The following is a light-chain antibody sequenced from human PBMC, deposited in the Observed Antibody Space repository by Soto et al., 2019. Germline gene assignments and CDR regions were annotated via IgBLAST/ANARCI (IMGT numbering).Light chain of an antibody. CDR3: QQYYSTPT. J-gene: IGKJ1*01. Sequence: DIVMTQSPDSLAVSLGERATINCRSGQSILYSSNNRNYLAWYQQKPGQPPKLLIYWASTRESGVPDRFSGSGSGTDFTLTISSLQAEDVAVYYCQQYYSTPTFDQGTKVEIK. CDR1: QSILYSSNNRNY. V-gene: IGKV4-1*01. CDR2: WAS.